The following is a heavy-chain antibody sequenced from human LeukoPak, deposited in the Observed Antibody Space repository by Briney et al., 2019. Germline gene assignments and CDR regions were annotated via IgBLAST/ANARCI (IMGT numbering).Heavy chain of an antibody. D-gene: IGHD2-15*01. CDR1: GFTFSSYA. CDR2: ISGSGGST. V-gene: IGHV3-23*01. Sequence: GGSLRLSCAASGFTFSSYAMSWVRQAPGKGLEWVSAISGSGGSTYYADSVKGRFTISRDNSKNTLYLQMNSLRAEDTAVYYCAKDLGRLGYCSGGSCLPFDYWGQGTLVTVSS. J-gene: IGHJ4*02. CDR3: AKDLGRLGYCSGGSCLPFDY.